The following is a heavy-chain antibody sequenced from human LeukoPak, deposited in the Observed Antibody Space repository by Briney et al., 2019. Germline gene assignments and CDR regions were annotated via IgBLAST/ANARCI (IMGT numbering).Heavy chain of an antibody. CDR3: ARDDYDSSAQGDY. J-gene: IGHJ4*02. Sequence: GGSLRLSYAASGFTFSSYSMNWVRQAPGKGLEWVSSISSSSSYIYYADSVKGRFTISRDNAKNSLYLQMNSLRAEDTAVYYCARDDYDSSAQGDYWGQGTLVTVSS. CDR1: GFTFSSYS. V-gene: IGHV3-21*01. D-gene: IGHD3-22*01. CDR2: ISSSSSYI.